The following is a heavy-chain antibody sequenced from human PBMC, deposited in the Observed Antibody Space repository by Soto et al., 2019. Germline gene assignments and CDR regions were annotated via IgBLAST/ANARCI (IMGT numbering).Heavy chain of an antibody. D-gene: IGHD6-13*01. Sequence: EVQLVQSGAEVKKPGESLKISCKGSGYSFISYWIGWVHQMPGKGLEWMGIIYPGDSDTRYSPSFQGQVTISADKSISTAYLQWSSLKASDTAMYYCARTSAAGKYYDGMDVWGQGTTVTVSS. CDR1: GYSFISYW. J-gene: IGHJ6*02. V-gene: IGHV5-51*07. CDR2: IYPGDSDT. CDR3: ARTSAAGKYYDGMDV.